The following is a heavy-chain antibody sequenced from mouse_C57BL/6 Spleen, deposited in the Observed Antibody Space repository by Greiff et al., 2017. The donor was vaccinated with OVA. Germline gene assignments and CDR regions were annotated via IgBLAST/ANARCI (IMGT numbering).Heavy chain of an antibody. V-gene: IGHV1-15*01. J-gene: IGHJ4*01. CDR3: TKGQLRRGGNAMDY. D-gene: IGHD4-1*02. CDR1: GYTFTDYE. Sequence: VKLQESGAELVRPGASVTLSCKASGYTFTDYEMHWVKQTPVHGLEWIGAIDPETGGTAYNQQFKGKAILTADKASSTAYMEIRSLTSEDSAVYYCTKGQLRRGGNAMDYWGQGTSVTVSA. CDR2: IDPETGGT.